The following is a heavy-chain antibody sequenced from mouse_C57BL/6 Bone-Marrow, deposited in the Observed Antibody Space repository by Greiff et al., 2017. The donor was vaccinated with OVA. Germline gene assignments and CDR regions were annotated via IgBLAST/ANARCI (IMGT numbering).Heavy chain of an antibody. CDR1: EYEFPSHD. D-gene: IGHD1-1*01. V-gene: IGHV5-2*03. CDR3: ARRGGGSSIYWYFDV. CDR2: INSDGGST. Sequence: EVKLQESGGGLVQPGESLKLSCESNEYEFPSHDMSWVRKTPEKRLELVAAINSDGGSTYYPDTMERRFIISRDNTKKTLYLQMSSLRSEDTALYYWARRGGGSSIYWYFDVWGTGTTVTVSS. J-gene: IGHJ1*03.